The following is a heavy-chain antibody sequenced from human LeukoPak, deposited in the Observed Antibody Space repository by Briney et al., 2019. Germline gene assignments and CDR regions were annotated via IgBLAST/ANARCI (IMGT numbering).Heavy chain of an antibody. CDR1: GYTFTGYY. CDR3: ARDFWSGLGYMDV. V-gene: IGHV1-2*06. Sequence: ASVKVSCKASGYTFTGYYMHWVRQAPGQGLEWMGRINPNSGGTNYAQKFQGRVTMTRDTSISTAYMELSRLRSDDTAVYYCARDFWSGLGYMDVWGKGTTVTVSS. D-gene: IGHD3-3*01. CDR2: INPNSGGT. J-gene: IGHJ6*03.